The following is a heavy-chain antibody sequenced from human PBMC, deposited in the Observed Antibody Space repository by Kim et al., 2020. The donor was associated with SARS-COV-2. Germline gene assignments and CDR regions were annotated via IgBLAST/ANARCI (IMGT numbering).Heavy chain of an antibody. V-gene: IGHV1-3*01. J-gene: IGHJ6*02. Sequence: ASVKVSCKASGYTFTTYAIQWVRQAPGQGLEWLGWINPTRGNTKYSDTFQGRITITMDTSARTAYMEVSSLRPEDTAVYYCARSVAIMPPGMDVWGQGPTVTAS. CDR1: GYTFTTYA. D-gene: IGHD2-21*01. CDR3: ARSVAIMPPGMDV. CDR2: INPTRGNT.